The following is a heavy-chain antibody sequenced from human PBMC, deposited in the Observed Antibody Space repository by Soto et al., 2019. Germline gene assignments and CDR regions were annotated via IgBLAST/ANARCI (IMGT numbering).Heavy chain of an antibody. V-gene: IGHV1-46*03. Sequence: ASVKVSCKASGYTFTSYYMHWVRQAPGQGLEWMRIINPSGGSTSYAQKFQGRVTMTRDTSTSTVYMELSSLRSEDTAVYYCARDATSIAARQYFDYWGQGTLVTVSS. CDR3: ARDATSIAARQYFDY. CDR2: INPSGGST. J-gene: IGHJ4*02. D-gene: IGHD6-6*01. CDR1: GYTFTSYY.